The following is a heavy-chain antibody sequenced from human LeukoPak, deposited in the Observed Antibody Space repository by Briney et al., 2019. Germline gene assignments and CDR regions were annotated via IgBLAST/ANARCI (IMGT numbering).Heavy chain of an antibody. Sequence: KASETLSLTCTVSGGSISSYYWSWIRQPAGKGLEWIGRIYTSGSTNYNPSLKSRVTMSVDTSKNQFSLKLSSVTAADTAVYYCAREAYDILTPQQNWFDPWGQGTLVTVSS. J-gene: IGHJ5*02. V-gene: IGHV4-4*07. CDR2: IYTSGST. D-gene: IGHD3-9*01. CDR3: AREAYDILTPQQNWFDP. CDR1: GGSISSYY.